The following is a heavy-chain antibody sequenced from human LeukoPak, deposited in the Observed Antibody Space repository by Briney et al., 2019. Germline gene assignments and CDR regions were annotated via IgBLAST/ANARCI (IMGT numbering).Heavy chain of an antibody. D-gene: IGHD2/OR15-2a*01. V-gene: IGHV4-39*01. CDR2: IHDTANT. CDR3: GRHQGSSTYLPFDY. J-gene: IGHJ4*02. CDR1: GDSISSSGFY. Sequence: PSETLSLTCTVSGDSISSSGFYWGWIRQPPGKGPEWIGTIHDTANTYYNPSLKSRVSISVDTSKSEFSLRLRTVTAADAAVYYCGRHQGSSTYLPFDYWGQGTLITVSS.